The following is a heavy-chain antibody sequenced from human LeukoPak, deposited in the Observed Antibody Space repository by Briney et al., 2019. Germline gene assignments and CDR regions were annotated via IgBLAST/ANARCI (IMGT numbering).Heavy chain of an antibody. CDR2: INHSGST. CDR3: ARGRGIVGATTSPPFDY. D-gene: IGHD1-26*01. V-gene: IGHV4-34*01. Sequence: SGTLSLTCAVYGGSFSGYYWSWIRQPPGKGLEWIGEINHSGSTNYNPSLKSRVTISVDTSKNQFSLKLSSVTAADTAVYYCARGRGIVGATTSPPFDYWGQGTLVTVSS. CDR1: GGSFSGYY. J-gene: IGHJ4*02.